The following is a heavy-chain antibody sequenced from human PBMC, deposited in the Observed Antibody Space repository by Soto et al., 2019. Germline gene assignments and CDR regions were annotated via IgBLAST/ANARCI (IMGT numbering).Heavy chain of an antibody. J-gene: IGHJ3*01. CDR1: GASISSSY. D-gene: IGHD3-22*01. CDR2: VHYSGST. Sequence: PSETLSLTCTVSGASISSSYWSWIRQSPGKGLEWIGYVHYSGSTKYNPSLNSRVTLSIDTSKNQFSLKLSSVAAADTAVYYCARGYYDSRGQSNTFDVWGQGTMVTVSS. CDR3: ARGYYDSRGQSNTFDV. V-gene: IGHV4-59*01.